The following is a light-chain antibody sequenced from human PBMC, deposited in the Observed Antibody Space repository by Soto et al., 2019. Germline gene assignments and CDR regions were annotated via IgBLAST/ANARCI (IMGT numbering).Light chain of an antibody. J-gene: IGKJ4*01. CDR2: DAP. CDR1: QSVSSS. Sequence: EIVLTQSPATLSLSPGERATLSCRASQSVSSSLGWYQQKPGQAPRLLIDDAPSRATGIPARFSGSGSGTAFTIPISSLEPEDFAVYYCQQRGNKPRLTFGGGTKVEIK. CDR3: QQRGNKPRLT. V-gene: IGKV3-11*01.